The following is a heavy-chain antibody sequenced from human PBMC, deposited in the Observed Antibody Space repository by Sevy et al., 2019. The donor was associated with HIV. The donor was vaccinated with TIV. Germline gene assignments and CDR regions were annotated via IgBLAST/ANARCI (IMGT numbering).Heavy chain of an antibody. CDR2: INGDGTNT. J-gene: IGHJ4*02. D-gene: IGHD2-15*01. CDR1: GFTFNRNW. V-gene: IGHV3-74*01. CDR3: ASEVYCSSGRCFSPRFDN. Sequence: GGSLRLSCAASGFTFNRNWMHWVRQAPGKGLVWVSQINGDGTNTNYADSVKGRFTISRDNAKNTAYLQMNSLTVEDTAVYYCASEVYCSSGRCFSPRFDNWGQGTLVTVSS.